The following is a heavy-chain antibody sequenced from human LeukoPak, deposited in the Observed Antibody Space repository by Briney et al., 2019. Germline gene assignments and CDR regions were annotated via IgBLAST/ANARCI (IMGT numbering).Heavy chain of an antibody. J-gene: IGHJ4*02. CDR3: ARVWSGSFDS. Sequence: SGTLSLTYTVSGGSIRKYYWSWLRQPAGRGRDWSGNIYSSGSTKYIPPLKSRATISMDTSKNQFSLNLSSVTAADTAVYYCARVWSGSFDSWGQGSLVTVSS. V-gene: IGHV4-59*07. CDR1: GGSIRKYY. D-gene: IGHD3-10*02. CDR2: IYSSGST.